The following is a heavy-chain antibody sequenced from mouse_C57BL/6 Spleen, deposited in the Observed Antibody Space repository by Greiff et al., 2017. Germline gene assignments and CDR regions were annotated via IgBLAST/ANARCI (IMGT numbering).Heavy chain of an antibody. D-gene: IGHD2-3*01. CDR1: GFTFSDYG. Sequence: EVTLVASGGGLVKPGGSLKLSCAASGFTFSDYGMHWVRQAPEKGLEWVAYISSGSRTLYYAETVKGRFTIFSDNAKKTLVRQVTSLRSEDTAMYYCARGGYYDDYCDYWGECTTLTGPS. CDR2: ISSGSRTL. J-gene: IGHJ2*01. CDR3: ARGGYYDDYCDY. V-gene: IGHV5-17*01.